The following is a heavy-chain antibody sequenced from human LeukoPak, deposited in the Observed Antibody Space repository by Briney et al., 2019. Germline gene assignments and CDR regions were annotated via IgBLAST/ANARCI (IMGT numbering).Heavy chain of an antibody. J-gene: IGHJ6*02. Sequence: TGGSLRLSCAASVFTFVRYAMNWVRQAPGKGREWVSYISSSSFKIGYADSVKGRFTISRDNSKNTLYLQMNSLRAEDTAVYYCAKDMWQWLVHYGMDVWGQGTTVTVSS. CDR1: VFTFVRYA. V-gene: IGHV3-48*01. D-gene: IGHD6-19*01. CDR3: AKDMWQWLVHYGMDV. CDR2: ISSSSFKI.